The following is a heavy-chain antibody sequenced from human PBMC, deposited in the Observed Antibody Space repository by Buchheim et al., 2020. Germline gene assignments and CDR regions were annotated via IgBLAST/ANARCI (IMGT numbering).Heavy chain of an antibody. CDR3: ARVLRFLERFSFDYSYYYGMDV. CDR1: GFTFSSYE. Sequence: EVQLVESGGGLVQPGGSLRLSCAASGFTFSSYEMNWVRQAPGKGLEWVSYISSSGSTIYYADSVKGRFTISRDNAKNSLYLQMNSLRAEDTAVYYCARVLRFLERFSFDYSYYYGMDVWGQGTT. D-gene: IGHD3-3*01. V-gene: IGHV3-48*03. J-gene: IGHJ6*02. CDR2: ISSSGSTI.